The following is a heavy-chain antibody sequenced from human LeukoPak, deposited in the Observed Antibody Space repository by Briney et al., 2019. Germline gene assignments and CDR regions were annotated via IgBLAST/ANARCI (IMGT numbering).Heavy chain of an antibody. CDR1: GGSISSSSYY. J-gene: IGHJ5*02. CDR3: ARAGAPYSGSYSGWFDP. CDR2: IYYSGST. V-gene: IGHV4-39*07. D-gene: IGHD1-26*01. Sequence: SETLSLTCTVSGGSISSSSYYWGWIRQPPGKGLEWIGSIYYSGSTYYNPPLKSRVTISVDTSKNQFSLKLSSVTAADTAVYYCARAGAPYSGSYSGWFDPWGQGTLVTVSS.